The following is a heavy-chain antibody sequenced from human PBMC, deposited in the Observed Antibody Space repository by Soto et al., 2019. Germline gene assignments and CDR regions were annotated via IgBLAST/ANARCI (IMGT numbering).Heavy chain of an antibody. CDR2: IDSSGSIT. D-gene: IGHD6-25*01. CDR3: ARDQSRYSGYPFDY. V-gene: IGHV3-48*01. Sequence: EVQLVESGGGLVQPGGSLRLSCAASGFTFYTYSMNWVRQAPGKGLEWISYIDSSGSITYYADSVKGRFTLSRDNAKNTLYLQMSSLRAEDTPVYYCARDQSRYSGYPFDYWGQGKMVTVSS. J-gene: IGHJ4*02. CDR1: GFTFYTYS.